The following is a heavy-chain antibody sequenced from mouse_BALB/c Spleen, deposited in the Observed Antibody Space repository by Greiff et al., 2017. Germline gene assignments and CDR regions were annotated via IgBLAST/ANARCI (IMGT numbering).Heavy chain of an antibody. Sequence: EVNLVESGGGLVKPGGSLKLSCAASGFTFSSYAMSWVRQTPEKRLEWVATISSGGSYTYYPDSVKGRFTISRDNAKNTLYLQMSSLRSEDTAMYYCARHEHDYDLYYFDYWGQGTTLTVSS. CDR1: GFTFSSYA. CDR2: ISSGGSYT. D-gene: IGHD2-4*01. CDR3: ARHEHDYDLYYFDY. J-gene: IGHJ2*01. V-gene: IGHV5-9-3*01.